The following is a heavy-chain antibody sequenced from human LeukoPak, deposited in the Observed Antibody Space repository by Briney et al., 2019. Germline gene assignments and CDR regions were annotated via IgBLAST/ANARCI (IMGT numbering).Heavy chain of an antibody. D-gene: IGHD7-27*01. J-gene: IGHJ2*01. Sequence: GGSLRLSCAASGFRFSDHHMEWVRQVPGKGLEWVSYIGLTDTTIYYADSLKGRFAISRDNAKNSLYLHTHSLRAEDTAIYYCARLKLGYWYFDLWGRGTLLTVSS. CDR1: GFRFSDHH. CDR3: ARLKLGYWYFDL. CDR2: IGLTDTTI. V-gene: IGHV3-11*01.